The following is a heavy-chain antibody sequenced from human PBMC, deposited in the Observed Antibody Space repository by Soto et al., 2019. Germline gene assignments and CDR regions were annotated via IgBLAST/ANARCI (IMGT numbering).Heavy chain of an antibody. J-gene: IGHJ5*02. V-gene: IGHV3-48*01. CDR2: ISSISSTK. D-gene: IGHD6-19*01. Sequence: EVQLVESGGGLVQPGGYLRLSCAASGFSFSNYNMNWVRQAPGKGLEWVSYISSISSTKYYADSVKGRFTISRDNAKNSLYLQMNSLRAEDTAVYYCAREAVAGTLNWFDPWGQGTLVTVSS. CDR1: GFSFSNYN. CDR3: AREAVAGTLNWFDP.